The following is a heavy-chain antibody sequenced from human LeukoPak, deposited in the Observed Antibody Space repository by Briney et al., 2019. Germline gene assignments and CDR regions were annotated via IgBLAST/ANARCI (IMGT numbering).Heavy chain of an antibody. CDR2: ISYEGSNK. J-gene: IGHJ4*02. CDR3: ARARTVVTPGYFDY. V-gene: IGHV3-30-3*01. Sequence: GGSLRLSCAASGFTFSSYARHWVRQAPGKGLEWVAVISYEGSNKYYADSVKGRFTISRDNSKNTLYLQMNSLRAEDTAVYYCARARTVVTPGYFDYWGQGTLVTVSS. D-gene: IGHD4-23*01. CDR1: GFTFSSYA.